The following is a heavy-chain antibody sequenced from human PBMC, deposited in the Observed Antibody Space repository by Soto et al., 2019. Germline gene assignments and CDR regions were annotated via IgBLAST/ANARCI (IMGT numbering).Heavy chain of an antibody. J-gene: IGHJ4*02. CDR2: IYYSGST. CDR1: GGSISSSSYY. CDR3: ARGPFNVDIVATRRTNYFDY. Sequence: SETLSLTCTVSGGSISSSSYYWGWIRQPPGKGLEWIGSIYYSGSTYYNPSLKSRVTISVDTSKNQFSLKLSSVTAADTAVYYCARGPFNVDIVATRRTNYFDYWGQGTLVTVSS. V-gene: IGHV4-39*01. D-gene: IGHD5-12*01.